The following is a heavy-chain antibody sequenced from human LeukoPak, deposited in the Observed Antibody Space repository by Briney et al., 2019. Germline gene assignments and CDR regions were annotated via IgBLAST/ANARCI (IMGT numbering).Heavy chain of an antibody. D-gene: IGHD4/OR15-4a*01. J-gene: IGHJ4*02. CDR3: ARMGAIAGASANPDY. CDR2: ISYSGYN. V-gene: IGHV4-59*01. CDR1: GGSIRSYH. Sequence: SETLSLTCSVSGGSIRSYHWSWIRQSPGKGLEWIGYISYSGYNYYNPSLERRVTMSVDTSKNQFSLKLSSVTTADTAVYYCARMGAIAGASANPDYWGQGTLVSVSS.